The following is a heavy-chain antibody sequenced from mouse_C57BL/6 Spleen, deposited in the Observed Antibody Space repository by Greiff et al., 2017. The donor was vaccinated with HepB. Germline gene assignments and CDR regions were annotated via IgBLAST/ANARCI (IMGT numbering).Heavy chain of an antibody. Sequence: ESGPGLVKPSQSLSLTCSVTGYSITSGYYWNWIRQFPGNKLEWMGYISYDGSNNYNPSLKNRISITRDTSKNQFFLKLNSVTTEDTATYYCARIITTVVGDFDVWGTGTTVTVSS. CDR3: ARIITTVVGDFDV. D-gene: IGHD1-1*01. V-gene: IGHV3-6*01. CDR2: ISYDGSN. J-gene: IGHJ1*03. CDR1: GYSITSGYY.